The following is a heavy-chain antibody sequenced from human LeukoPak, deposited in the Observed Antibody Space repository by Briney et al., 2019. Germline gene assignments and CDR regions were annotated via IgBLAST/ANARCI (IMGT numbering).Heavy chain of an antibody. CDR2: FDPEDGET. J-gene: IGHJ4*02. D-gene: IGHD3-22*01. CDR1: GYTLTELS. Sequence: VSVKVSCKVSGYTLTELSMHWVRQAPGKGLEWMGGFDPEDGETIYAQKFQGRVTMTEDTSTDTAYMELSSLRSEDTAVYYCAVSSGGRNYYFDYWGQGTLVTVSS. V-gene: IGHV1-24*01. CDR3: AVSSGGRNYYFDY.